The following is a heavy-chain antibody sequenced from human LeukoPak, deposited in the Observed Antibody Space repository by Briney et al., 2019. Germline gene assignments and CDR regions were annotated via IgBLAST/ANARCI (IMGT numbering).Heavy chain of an antibody. Sequence: ASVKVSCKASGYTFTGYYMHWVRQAPGQGLEWMGWINPNSGGTNYTQNFQGRVTMTRDTSISTAYMALSRLRSDDTAVYYCARDVGEYCSSTNCYASHYWGQGTLVTVSS. CDR3: ARDVGEYCSSTNCYASHY. D-gene: IGHD2-2*01. V-gene: IGHV1-2*02. CDR2: INPNSGGT. CDR1: GYTFTGYY. J-gene: IGHJ4*02.